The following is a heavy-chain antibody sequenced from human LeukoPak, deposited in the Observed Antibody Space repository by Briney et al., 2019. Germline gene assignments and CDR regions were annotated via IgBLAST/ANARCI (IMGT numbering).Heavy chain of an antibody. V-gene: IGHV3-21*01. D-gene: IGHD6-13*01. CDR2: ISSSSSYI. Sequence: SGGSLRLSCAASGFTFSSYSMNWVRQAPGKGLEWVSSISSSSSYIYYADSVKGRFTISRDNAKNSLHLQMNSLRAEDTAVYYCARDLVAAAGTADYWGQGTLVTVSS. CDR3: ARDLVAAAGTADY. CDR1: GFTFSSYS. J-gene: IGHJ4*02.